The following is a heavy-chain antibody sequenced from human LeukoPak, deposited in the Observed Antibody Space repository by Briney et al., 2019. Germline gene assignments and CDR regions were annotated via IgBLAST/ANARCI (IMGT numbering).Heavy chain of an antibody. Sequence: GESLKISCKGSGYSFTSYWIGWVRQMPGKGLEWMGIIYPGDSDTRYSPSFQGQVTISADKSISTAYPQWSSLKASDTAMYYCARPDYGDYWKGAFDIWGQGTMVTVSS. V-gene: IGHV5-51*01. CDR2: IYPGDSDT. CDR3: ARPDYGDYWKGAFDI. D-gene: IGHD4-17*01. CDR1: GYSFTSYW. J-gene: IGHJ3*02.